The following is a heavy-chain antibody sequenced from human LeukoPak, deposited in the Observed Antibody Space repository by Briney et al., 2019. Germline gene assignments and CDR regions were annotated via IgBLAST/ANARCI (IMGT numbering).Heavy chain of an antibody. CDR3: AKGRGEIYYDFDY. J-gene: IGHJ4*02. V-gene: IGHV3-23*01. D-gene: IGHD3-3*01. CDR2: ISSSGDIT. CDR1: GFIFGNYG. Sequence: GGSLRLSCAPSGFIFGNYGMIWVRQAPGKGLEWVSIISSSGDITYYADSVRGRFTLSRDNSKNTLDLQMNGLRADDTAMYYCAKGRGEIYYDFDYWGPGTLVTVSS.